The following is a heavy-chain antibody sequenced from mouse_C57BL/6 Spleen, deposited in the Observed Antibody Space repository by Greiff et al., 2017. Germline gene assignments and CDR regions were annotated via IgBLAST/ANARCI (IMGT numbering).Heavy chain of an antibody. Sequence: QVQLQQSGAELVKPGASVKLSCKASGYTFTSYWMHWVKQRPGRGLEWIGRIDPTSGGTKYNEKFKSKATLTVDTPSSTAYMQLSSLTSEDSAVYYCARDGVNYVYYFNYWGQGTTLTVSS. V-gene: IGHV1-72*01. CDR2: IDPTSGGT. CDR1: GYTFTSYW. D-gene: IGHD2-1*01. CDR3: ARDGVNYVYYFNY. J-gene: IGHJ2*01.